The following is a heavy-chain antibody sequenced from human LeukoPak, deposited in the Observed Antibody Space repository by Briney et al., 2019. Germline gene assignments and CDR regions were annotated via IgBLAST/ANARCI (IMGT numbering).Heavy chain of an antibody. CDR2: LFHSGNT. V-gene: IGHV4-30-2*06. CDR1: GDSITTVYS. Sequence: SETLSLTCTVSGDSITTVYSWSWIRQSPGKGLEWLGYLFHSGNTYYNPSLKSRVSISVDKSDNQFSLKLSSVTAADTAVYYCARRSGTYHAFDIWGQGTMVTVSS. CDR3: ARRSGTYHAFDI. J-gene: IGHJ3*02. D-gene: IGHD1-26*01.